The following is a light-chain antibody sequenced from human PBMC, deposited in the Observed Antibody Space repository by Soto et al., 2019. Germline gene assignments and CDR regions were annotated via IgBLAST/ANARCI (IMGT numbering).Light chain of an antibody. CDR1: QSISSW. V-gene: IGKV1-5*03. CDR3: QHYDSYPYT. CDR2: KAS. J-gene: IGKJ2*01. Sequence: DIQMTQSPSTLSASVGDGVTITCRASQSISSWLAWYQQKPGKAPNLLIYKASNLQTGVPSRFSGSGSGTEFTLTISSLQPDDFAVYYCQHYDSYPYTFGQGTKLEIK.